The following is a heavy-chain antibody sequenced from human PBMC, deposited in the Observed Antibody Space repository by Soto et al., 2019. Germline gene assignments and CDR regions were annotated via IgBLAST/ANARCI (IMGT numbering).Heavy chain of an antibody. J-gene: IGHJ6*02. CDR3: VRLAGYCTGASCYGHSAMYV. Sequence: PSETLSLTCTVSGDSISTNNYFWGWIRQPPGKGLEWVATIHFGGNTYYSPSLKSRVNISVDTSKNRFSLNLNSVTAADTAVYYCVRLAGYCTGASCYGHSAMYVWGQGNTVTVSS. V-gene: IGHV4-39*02. CDR2: IHFGGNT. D-gene: IGHD2-8*02. CDR1: GDSISTNNYF.